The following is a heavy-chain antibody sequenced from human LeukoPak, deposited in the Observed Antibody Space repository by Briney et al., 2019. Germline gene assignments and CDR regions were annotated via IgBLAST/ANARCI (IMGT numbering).Heavy chain of an antibody. CDR1: GGSISSSSYY. V-gene: IGHV4-39*01. J-gene: IGHJ3*02. CDR2: IYYSGST. CDR3: ARREGIAVAGHDAFDI. Sequence: SETLSLTCTVSGGSISSSSYYWGWIRQPPGTGLEWIGRIYYSGSTYYNPSLKSRVTISVDTYKKQCSLKERDVTAADTAVYYCARREGIAVAGHDAFDIWGQGTMVTVSS. D-gene: IGHD6-19*01.